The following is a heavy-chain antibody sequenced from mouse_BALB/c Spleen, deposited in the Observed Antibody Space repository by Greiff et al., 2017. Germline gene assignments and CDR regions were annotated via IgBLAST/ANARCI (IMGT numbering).Heavy chain of an antibody. J-gene: IGHJ4*01. CDR1: GFNIKDTY. CDR2: IDPANGNT. CDR3: ARGDGYAGYAMDY. V-gene: IGHV14-3*02. Sequence: VQLKESGAELVKPGASVKLSCTASGFNIKDTYMHWVKQRPEQGLEWIGRIDPANGNTKYDPKFQGKATITADTSSNTAYLQLSSLTSEDTAVYYCARGDGYAGYAMDYWGQGTSVTVSS. D-gene: IGHD2-2*01.